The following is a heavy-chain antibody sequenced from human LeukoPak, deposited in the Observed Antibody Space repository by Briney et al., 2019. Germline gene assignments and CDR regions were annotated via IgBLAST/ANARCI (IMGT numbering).Heavy chain of an antibody. V-gene: IGHV3-23*01. CDR1: GFTFSSYA. Sequence: LSGGSLRLSCAASGFTFSSYAMSWVRQAPGKGLQWVSAISGSGGSTYYADSVKGRFTISRDNSKNTLYLQMNSLRAEDTAVYYCAKVGSSSWYSRINNWFDPWGQRTLVTVSS. D-gene: IGHD6-13*01. CDR2: ISGSGGST. CDR3: AKVGSSSWYSRINNWFDP. J-gene: IGHJ5*02.